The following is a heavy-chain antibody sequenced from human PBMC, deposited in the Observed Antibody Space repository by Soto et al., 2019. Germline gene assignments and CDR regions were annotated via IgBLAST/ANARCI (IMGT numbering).Heavy chain of an antibody. CDR1: GFTFSSYG. CDR3: ASERRITMVRGVISVDY. D-gene: IGHD3-10*01. J-gene: IGHJ4*02. Sequence: QVQLVESGGGVVQPGRSLRLSCAASGFTFSSYGMHWVRQAPGKGLEWVAVIWYDGSNKYYADSVKGRFTISRDNSKNTLYLQMTSLRAEDTAVYYCASERRITMVRGVISVDYWGQGTLVTVSS. CDR2: IWYDGSNK. V-gene: IGHV3-33*01.